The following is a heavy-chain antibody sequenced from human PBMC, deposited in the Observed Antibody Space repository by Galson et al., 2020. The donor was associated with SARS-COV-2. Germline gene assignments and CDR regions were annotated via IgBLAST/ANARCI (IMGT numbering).Heavy chain of an antibody. CDR1: GYTLTELS. V-gene: IGHV1-24*01. J-gene: IGHJ5*02. Sequence: ASVKVPCKVSGYTLTELSMHWVRQAPGNGLEWMGGFDPEDGETIYAQKFQGRVTMTEDTSTDTAYMELSSLRSEDTAVYYCATVPIFGVVSWFDPWGQGTLVTVSS. CDR3: ATVPIFGVVSWFDP. D-gene: IGHD3-3*01. CDR2: FDPEDGET.